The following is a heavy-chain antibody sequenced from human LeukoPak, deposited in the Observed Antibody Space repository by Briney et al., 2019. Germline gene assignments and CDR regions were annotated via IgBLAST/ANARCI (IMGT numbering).Heavy chain of an antibody. D-gene: IGHD4-17*01. J-gene: IGHJ4*02. CDR3: ARVAPPALYGDYGGDYFDY. CDR1: GGSISSYY. Sequence: SETLSLTCTVSGGSISSYYWSWIRQPAGKGLEWIGRIYTSGSTNYNPSLKSRVTMSVDTSKNQFSLKLSSVTAADTAVYYCARVAPPALYGDYGGDYFDYWGQGTLVTVSS. CDR2: IYTSGST. V-gene: IGHV4-4*07.